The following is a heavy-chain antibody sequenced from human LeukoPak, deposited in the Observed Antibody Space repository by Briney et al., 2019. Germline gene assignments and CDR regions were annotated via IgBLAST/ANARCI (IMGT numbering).Heavy chain of an antibody. J-gene: IGHJ4*02. V-gene: IGHV4-38-2*02. CDR1: GYSISSGYY. Sequence: SETLSLTCTVSGYSISSGYYWGWIRQPPGKGLEWIGSIYHSGSTYYNPSLKSRVTISVDTSKNQFSLKLSSVTAADTAVYYCARDPKVPAAIDYWGQGTLVTVSS. CDR2: IYHSGST. D-gene: IGHD2-2*01. CDR3: ARDPKVPAAIDY.